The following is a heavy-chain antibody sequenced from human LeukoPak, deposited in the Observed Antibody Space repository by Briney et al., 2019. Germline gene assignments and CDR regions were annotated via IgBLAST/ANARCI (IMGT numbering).Heavy chain of an antibody. CDR1: GVIFNNFA. CDR3: ARAGRADGDYHYFDY. CDR2: VSYDGSNK. Sequence: GGSLRLSCAPSGVIFNNFAFHWVRQAPGKGLEWIAAVSYDGSNKYYADSVRGRLTISRDNSKNTLYLQMNSLRAEDTAVYYCARAGRADGDYHYFDYWGQGTLVTVSS. V-gene: IGHV3-30-3*01. D-gene: IGHD4-17*01. J-gene: IGHJ4*02.